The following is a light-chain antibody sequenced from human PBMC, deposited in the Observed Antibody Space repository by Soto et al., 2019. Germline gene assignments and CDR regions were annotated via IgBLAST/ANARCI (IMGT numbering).Light chain of an antibody. CDR1: QSISSW. J-gene: IGKJ1*01. Sequence: DMEMTQSATTLHARVAPTATTTRSASQSISSWLVWYQQKPGKAPKLLIYAASSLQSGVPSRFSGSGSGTDFTLTISSLQPEDFATYYCQQSYSTPQWTFGQGTKVDI. V-gene: IGKV1-39*01. CDR3: QQSYSTPQWT. CDR2: AAS.